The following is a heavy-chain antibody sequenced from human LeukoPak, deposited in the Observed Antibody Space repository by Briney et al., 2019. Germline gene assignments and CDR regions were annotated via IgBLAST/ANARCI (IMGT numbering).Heavy chain of an antibody. J-gene: IGHJ4*02. CDR3: ARIVTTPDY. D-gene: IGHD5-12*01. Sequence: PSETLSLTCAVSGGSISSGGYPWSWIRQPPGKGLEWIGYINHSGSTNYNPSLKSRVTISVDTSKNQFSLKLSSVTAADTAVYYCARIVTTPDYWGQGTLVTVSS. CDR1: GGSISSGGYP. CDR2: INHSGST. V-gene: IGHV4-30-2*01.